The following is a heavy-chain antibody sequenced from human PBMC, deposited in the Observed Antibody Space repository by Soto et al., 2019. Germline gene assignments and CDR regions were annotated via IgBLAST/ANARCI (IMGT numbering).Heavy chain of an antibody. CDR3: SRGLWQWLFDY. J-gene: IGHJ4*02. Sequence: QVQLVQSGAEVKKPGASVMVSCRASGYTFTSHYMHWVRQAPGQGLEWMGMIDPSGGDTTYAQKFQGRVTITRDTSTTTVYMELSSLRPEDTAVYSCSRGLWQWLFDYWGQGTLVTVSS. CDR1: GYTFTSHY. V-gene: IGHV1-46*03. D-gene: IGHD6-19*01. CDR2: IDPSGGDT.